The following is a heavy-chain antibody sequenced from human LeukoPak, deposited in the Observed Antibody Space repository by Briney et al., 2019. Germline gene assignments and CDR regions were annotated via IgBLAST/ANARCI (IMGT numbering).Heavy chain of an antibody. CDR3: ASGSYLFDY. Sequence: SETLSLTCTVSGGSISSGSYYWSWIRQPAGKGLEWIGRIYTSGSTNYNPSLKSRVTISVDTSKNQFSLKLSSVTAADTAVHYCASGSYLFDYWGQGTLVTVSS. CDR1: GGSISSGSYY. CDR2: IYTSGST. D-gene: IGHD1-26*01. J-gene: IGHJ4*02. V-gene: IGHV4-61*02.